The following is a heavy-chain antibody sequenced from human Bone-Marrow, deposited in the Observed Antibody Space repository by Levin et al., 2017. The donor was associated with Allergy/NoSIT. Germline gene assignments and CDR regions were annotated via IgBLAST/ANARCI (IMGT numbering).Heavy chain of an antibody. CDR1: GGSFSGYY. D-gene: IGHD6-13*01. CDR2: INHSGST. J-gene: IGHJ6*02. V-gene: IGHV4-34*01. CDR3: ATVSGSSSWYYYYYGMDV. Sequence: SETLSLTCAVYGGSFSGYYWSWIRQPPGKGLEWIGEINHSGSTNYNPSLKSRVTISVDTSKNQFSLKLSSVTAADTAVYYCATVSGSSSWYYYYYGMDVWGQGTTVTVSS.